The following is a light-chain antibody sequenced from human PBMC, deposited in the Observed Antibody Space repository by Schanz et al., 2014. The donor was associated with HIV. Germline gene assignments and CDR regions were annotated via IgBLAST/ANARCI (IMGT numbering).Light chain of an antibody. Sequence: NVLTQSPATLSLSPGERATLSCRASQTVSKNLAWYQQKPGQPPRLLLYGASTRATGVPARFSGSGSGTDFTLTISSLEPDDFATYYCQQYNSFSSTFGQGTKLEIK. CDR1: QTVSKN. V-gene: IGKV3-11*01. J-gene: IGKJ2*01. CDR2: GAS. CDR3: QQYNSFSST.